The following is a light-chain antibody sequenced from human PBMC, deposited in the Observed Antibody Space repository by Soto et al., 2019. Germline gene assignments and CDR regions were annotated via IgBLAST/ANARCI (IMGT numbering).Light chain of an antibody. CDR1: SSNIGAGHD. CDR3: QSYDRSLSGLV. Sequence: QSVLTQPPSVSGAPGQRVTISCTGTSSNIGAGHDVHWFQQLPGTAPKLLIYGDSNRPSGVPDRFSGSKSGTSASLAITGLQAEDEADYYCQSYDRSLSGLVFGGGTKLTVL. V-gene: IGLV1-40*01. CDR2: GDS. J-gene: IGLJ3*02.